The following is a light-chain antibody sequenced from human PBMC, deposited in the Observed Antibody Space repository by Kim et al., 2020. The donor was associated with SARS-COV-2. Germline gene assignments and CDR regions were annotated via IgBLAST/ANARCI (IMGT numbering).Light chain of an antibody. Sequence: LSPGERATLSCRASQSVSSYLAWYQQKSGQPPRLLIYDTSKRATGIPARFSGSGSGTDFTLTISSLEPEDFAVYSCQQRSSWPLTFGGGTKVDIK. V-gene: IGKV3-11*01. CDR3: QQRSSWPLT. CDR2: DTS. J-gene: IGKJ4*01. CDR1: QSVSSY.